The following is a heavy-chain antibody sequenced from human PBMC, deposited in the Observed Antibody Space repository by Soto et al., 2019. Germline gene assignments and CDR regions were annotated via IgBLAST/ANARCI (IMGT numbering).Heavy chain of an antibody. J-gene: IGHJ4*02. CDR3: AAAGYGSGSYSVEY. Sequence: QMQLVQSGPEVKKPGTSVKVSCKASGFTFTISAVHWVRQARGQRLEWMGWIVVGSGNTNYAQKFQERVTITREMSKSTAYLELSSLRSEDTAVYYCAAAGYGSGSYSVEYWGQGTLVTVSS. D-gene: IGHD3-10*01. CDR1: GFTFTISA. CDR2: IVVGSGNT. V-gene: IGHV1-58*03.